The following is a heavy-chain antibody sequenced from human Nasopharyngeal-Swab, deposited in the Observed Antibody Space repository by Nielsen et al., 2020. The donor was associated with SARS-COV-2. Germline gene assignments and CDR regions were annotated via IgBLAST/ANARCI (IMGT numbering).Heavy chain of an antibody. Sequence: GGSLRLSCSASGFTFSSYSMNWVRQAPGKGLEWVSSISFGSSYIYYADSVRGRITISRDNAKNSLYLQMNSLRAEDTAVYYCARDSATYDYWGQGTLVTVSS. J-gene: IGHJ4*02. V-gene: IGHV3-21*01. CDR3: ARDSATYDY. CDR2: ISFGSSYI. D-gene: IGHD3-10*01. CDR1: GFTFSSYS.